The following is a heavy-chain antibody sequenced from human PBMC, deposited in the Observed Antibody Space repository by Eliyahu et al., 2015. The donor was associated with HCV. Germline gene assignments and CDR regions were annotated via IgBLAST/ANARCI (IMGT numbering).Heavy chain of an antibody. CDR1: GFSLTNSGVG. Sequence: QITLKESGPTLVKPAQTLXLTCTFSGFSLTNSGVGVAWIRQPPGKALEWLALIYWDDDRRYSPSLKSRLTITKDTSKNQVVLTMINMAPVDTATYFCARAYWAHREFDLWGQGTLVTVSS. CDR2: IYWDDDR. V-gene: IGHV2-5*02. D-gene: IGHD3-16*01. J-gene: IGHJ4*02. CDR3: ARAYWAHREFDL.